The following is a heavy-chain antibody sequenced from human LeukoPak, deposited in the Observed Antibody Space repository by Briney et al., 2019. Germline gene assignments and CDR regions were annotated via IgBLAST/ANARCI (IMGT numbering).Heavy chain of an antibody. CDR2: IYYSGST. V-gene: IGHV4-59*08. J-gene: IGHJ3*02. CDR3: ARSPDGYDAFDI. CDR1: GGSISSYY. D-gene: IGHD5-18*01. Sequence: SETLSLTCTVSGGSISSYYWSWVRQPPGKGLEWVGYIYYSGSTNYNPSLKSRVPIQVDTSNNKFSLKLRSETAADAAVYYCARSPDGYDAFDIWGQGTMVTVSS.